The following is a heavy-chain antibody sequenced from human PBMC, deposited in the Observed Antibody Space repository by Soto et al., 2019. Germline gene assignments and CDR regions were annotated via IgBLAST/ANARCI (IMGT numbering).Heavy chain of an antibody. D-gene: IGHD3-10*01. V-gene: IGHV5-51*01. CDR3: AGGGVRGVVTRARDYYGMDV. CDR2: IYPGDSDT. CDR1: GYNFTNYW. Sequence: EVQLVQSGAEVKKPGESLKISCKGSGYNFTNYWIGWVRQMPGKGLESMGIIYPGDSDTRYSPSFQGQVTISADKSIRTADLQWSSLKASDTAMYYCAGGGVRGVVTRARDYYGMDVWGQGTTVTVSS. J-gene: IGHJ6*02.